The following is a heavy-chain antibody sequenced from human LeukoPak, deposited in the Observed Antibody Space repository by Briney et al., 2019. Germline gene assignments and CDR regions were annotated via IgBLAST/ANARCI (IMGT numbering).Heavy chain of an antibody. CDR2: IGWDGGST. CDR1: GFTFDDYA. J-gene: IGHJ4*02. CDR3: AKESYYDSSEGYYFDY. V-gene: IGHV3-43D*04. D-gene: IGHD3-22*01. Sequence: PGGSLRLSCAASGFTFDDYAMHWVRQAPGKGLEWVSLIGWDGGSTYYADSVKGRFTISRDNSKNSLYLQMNSLRAEDTALYYCAKESYYDSSEGYYFDYWGQGTLVTVSS.